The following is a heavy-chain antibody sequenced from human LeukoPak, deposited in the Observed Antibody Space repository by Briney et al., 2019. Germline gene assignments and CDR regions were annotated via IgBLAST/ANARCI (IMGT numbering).Heavy chain of an antibody. Sequence: QTGGSLRLSCAASGFTFSDYAIHWVRRAPGKGLEYVSGITSRGDSAYYVNSVKGRFTISRDNSKNTLYLQMGSLRPEDMAVYYCARGEPGAGTGYFDYWGQGTLVTVSS. V-gene: IGHV3-64*01. CDR3: ARGEPGAGTGYFDY. CDR1: GFTFSDYA. J-gene: IGHJ4*02. D-gene: IGHD6-19*01. CDR2: ITSRGDSA.